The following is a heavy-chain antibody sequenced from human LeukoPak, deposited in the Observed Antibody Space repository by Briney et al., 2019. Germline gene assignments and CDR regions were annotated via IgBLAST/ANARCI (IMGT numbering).Heavy chain of an antibody. D-gene: IGHD2-21*02. Sequence: SETLSLTCTVSGGSISSGGYYWSWIRQHPGKGLEWIGYIYYSGSTYYNPSLKSRVTISVDTSKNQFSLKLSSVTAADTAVYYCAGGDLGRVGYWGQGTPVTVSS. CDR1: GGSISSGGYY. CDR2: IYYSGST. V-gene: IGHV4-31*03. J-gene: IGHJ4*02. CDR3: AGGDLGRVGY.